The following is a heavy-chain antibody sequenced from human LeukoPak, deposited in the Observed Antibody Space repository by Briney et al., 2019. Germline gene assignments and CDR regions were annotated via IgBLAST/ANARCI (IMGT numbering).Heavy chain of an antibody. V-gene: IGHV1-2*02. CDR2: INPNSGGT. J-gene: IGHJ4*02. CDR3: ARGYIAATIPYGY. D-gene: IGHD6-13*01. Sequence: ASVKLTRRASGYTFTGYYMHWVRQAPGQGLEWMGWINPNSGGTNYAQKFQGRVTMTRATSISKAYMELSRLRPDDTAVYDCARGYIAATIPYGYWGQGTLVTVSS. CDR1: GYTFTGYY.